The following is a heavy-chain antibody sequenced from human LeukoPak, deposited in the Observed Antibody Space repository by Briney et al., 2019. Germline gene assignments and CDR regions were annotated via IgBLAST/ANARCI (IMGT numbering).Heavy chain of an antibody. CDR3: ARVHPGFSDAFDI. CDR1: GFTFSSYA. V-gene: IGHV3-64*01. J-gene: IGHJ3*02. Sequence: GGSLRLSCAASGFTFSSYAIQWVRQAPGKRLEYVSAISSNGGSPSYANSVRGRFTISRDNSKNTLYLQMGNLRAEDMAVYYCARVHPGFSDAFDIWGPGTMVTVSS. CDR2: ISSNGGSP.